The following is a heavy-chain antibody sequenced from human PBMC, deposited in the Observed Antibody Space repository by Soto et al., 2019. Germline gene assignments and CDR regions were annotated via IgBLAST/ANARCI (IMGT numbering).Heavy chain of an antibody. CDR3: ARLSGGGAADC. D-gene: IGHD3-16*01. Sequence: PGGSLRLSCAASGFTFSSYSMNWVRQAPGKGLEWVSYISSSSSTIYYADSVKGRFTISRDNAKNSLFLQMNSLRAEDTAVYYCARLSGGGAADCWGQGTLVTVSS. CDR2: ISSSSSTI. J-gene: IGHJ4*02. CDR1: GFTFSSYS. V-gene: IGHV3-48*01.